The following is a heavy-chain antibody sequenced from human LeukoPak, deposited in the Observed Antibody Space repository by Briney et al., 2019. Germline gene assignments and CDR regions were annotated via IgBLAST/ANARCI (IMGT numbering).Heavy chain of an antibody. CDR1: GFTFSSYW. J-gene: IGHJ1*01. CDR2: IKQDGSEK. Sequence: PGGSLRLSCAASGFTFSSYWMSWVRQAPGKGLEWVANIKQDGSEKYYVDSVKGRFTISRDNAKNSLYLQMNSLRAEDTAVYYCARDFAYCSSTSCYKYFQHWGQGTLVTVSS. V-gene: IGHV3-7*01. CDR3: ARDFAYCSSTSCYKYFQH. D-gene: IGHD2-2*02.